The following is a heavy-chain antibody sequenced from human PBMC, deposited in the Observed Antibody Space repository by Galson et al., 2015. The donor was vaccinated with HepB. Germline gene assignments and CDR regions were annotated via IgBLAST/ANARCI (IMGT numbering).Heavy chain of an antibody. CDR1: GFTFSSYA. Sequence: SLRLSCAASGFTFSSYAMHWVRQAPGKGLEWVAVISYDGSNKYYADSVKGRFTISRDNSKNTLYLQMNSLRAEDTAVYYCARDIAAAGTETSSGWSPGDYWGQGTLVTVSS. D-gene: IGHD6-13*01. V-gene: IGHV3-30-3*01. CDR3: ARDIAAAGTETSSGWSPGDY. CDR2: ISYDGSNK. J-gene: IGHJ4*02.